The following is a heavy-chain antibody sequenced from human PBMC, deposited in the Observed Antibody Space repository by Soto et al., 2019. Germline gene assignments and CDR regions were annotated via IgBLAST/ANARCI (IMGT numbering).Heavy chain of an antibody. Sequence: EVLLLESGGGLVQPGGSLRLSCVASGFSFSNKAMSWVRQAPGKGLEWVSIISGNGVSTYYTDSLKGRFTISRDNSKNMVYLEMNSLRVEDTAVYYCAKENGFQFINLGASGFDYWGQGSLVSVSS. D-gene: IGHD2-21*01. J-gene: IGHJ4*02. CDR2: ISGNGVST. CDR3: AKENGFQFINLGASGFDY. V-gene: IGHV3-23*01. CDR1: GFSFSNKA.